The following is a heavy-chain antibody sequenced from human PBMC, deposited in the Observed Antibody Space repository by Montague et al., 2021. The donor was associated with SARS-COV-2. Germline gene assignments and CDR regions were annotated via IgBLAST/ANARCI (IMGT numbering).Heavy chain of an antibody. V-gene: IGHV6-1*01. CDR2: RHHRSKWYN. Sequence: CAISGDSDSVDEATWSWDRHSSSIEFGWQLRRHHRSKWYNDYAESVKSRITIDPDTSKHQFSLHLNSVTPEDTAVYYCAGIPVGSKYYFDFWGQGTLVTVSS. D-gene: IGHD2-2*01. CDR1: GDSDSVDEAT. CDR3: AGIPVGSKYYFDF. J-gene: IGHJ4*02.